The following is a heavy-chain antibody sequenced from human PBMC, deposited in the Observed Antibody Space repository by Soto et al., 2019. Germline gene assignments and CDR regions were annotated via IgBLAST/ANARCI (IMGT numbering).Heavy chain of an antibody. CDR3: ARWSGYADA. CDR2: ISGSGGST. V-gene: IGHV3-23*01. CDR1: GFTFSSYA. Sequence: QAGGSLRLSCAASGFTFSSYAMSWVRQAPGKGLEWVSAISGSGGSTYYADSVKGRFTISVDISRNTVFLQMDSLRVDDTAVYYCARWSGYADAWGRGTLVTVSS. D-gene: IGHD4-17*01. J-gene: IGHJ4*02.